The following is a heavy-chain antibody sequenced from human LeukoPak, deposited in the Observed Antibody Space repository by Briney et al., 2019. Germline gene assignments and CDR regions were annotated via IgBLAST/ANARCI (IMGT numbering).Heavy chain of an antibody. CDR2: INWDSGNI. CDR3: AKGSSAWNEVFHFDY. D-gene: IGHD1-1*01. CDR1: EFSVGSNY. J-gene: IGHJ4*02. V-gene: IGHV3-9*03. Sequence: GGSLRLSCAASEFSVGSNYMTWVRQAPGKGLEWVSAINWDSGNIGYADSVKGRLTISRDNAKNSLYLQMNSLRAEDMALYYCAKGSSAWNEVFHFDYWGQGTLVTVSS.